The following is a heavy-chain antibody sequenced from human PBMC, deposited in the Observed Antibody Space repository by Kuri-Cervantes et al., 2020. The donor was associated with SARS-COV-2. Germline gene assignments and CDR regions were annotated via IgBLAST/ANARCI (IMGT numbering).Heavy chain of an antibody. CDR1: GFTFSSYA. D-gene: IGHD6-19*01. Sequence: GESLKISCAASGFTFSSYAMSWVRQAPGKGLEWVSAISGSGGSTYYADSVKGRFTISRDNSKNTLYLQMNSLRAEDTAVYYCAKTVAGTGIDDWGQGTLVTVSS. J-gene: IGHJ4*02. CDR2: ISGSGGST. V-gene: IGHV3-23*01. CDR3: AKTVAGTGIDD.